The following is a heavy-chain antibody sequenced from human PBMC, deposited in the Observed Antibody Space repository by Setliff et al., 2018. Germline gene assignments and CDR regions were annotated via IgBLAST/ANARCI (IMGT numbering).Heavy chain of an antibody. CDR1: GGSISSHY. Sequence: SETLSLTCTVSGGSISSHYWNWIRQPAGEGLEWIGRIDISGTTNYNPSLKSRVTMSLDSSKNYFSLDVNSVTAADTAVYYCVRESRSTWYRRDFWGQGTLVTVSS. V-gene: IGHV4-4*07. J-gene: IGHJ4*02. CDR2: IDISGTT. D-gene: IGHD6-13*01. CDR3: VRESRSTWYRRDF.